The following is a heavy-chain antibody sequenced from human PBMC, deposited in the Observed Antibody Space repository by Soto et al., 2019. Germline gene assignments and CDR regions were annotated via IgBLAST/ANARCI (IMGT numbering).Heavy chain of an antibody. Sequence: SVKVSCKASGFTFTSSAVQWVRQARGQRLEWIGWIVVGSGNTNYAQKFQERVTITRDMSTSTAYMELSSLRSEDTAVYYCAAPRIAVAGTEGLDYWGQGTLVTVPQ. J-gene: IGHJ4*02. V-gene: IGHV1-58*01. CDR2: IVVGSGNT. CDR3: AAPRIAVAGTEGLDY. D-gene: IGHD6-19*01. CDR1: GFTFTSSA.